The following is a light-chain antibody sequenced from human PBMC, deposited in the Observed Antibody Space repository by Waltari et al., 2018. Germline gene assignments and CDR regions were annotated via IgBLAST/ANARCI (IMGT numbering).Light chain of an antibody. Sequence: DIVMTQSPDSLAVSLGERATINCKSSQSVLYNSNNKNHLAWYQQKPGQPPKLLIYWASTRESGVPGRFSGSGSGTDFTLTITSLQAEDVAVYYCQQHYSSPPTFGQGTKVEIK. CDR3: QQHYSSPPT. CDR2: WAS. CDR1: QSVLYNSNNKNH. V-gene: IGKV4-1*01. J-gene: IGKJ1*01.